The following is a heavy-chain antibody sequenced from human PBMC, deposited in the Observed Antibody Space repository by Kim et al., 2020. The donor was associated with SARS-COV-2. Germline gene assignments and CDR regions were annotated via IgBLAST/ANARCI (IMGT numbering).Heavy chain of an antibody. V-gene: IGHV4-30-2*05. CDR3: ARVTYYDFWSGYFDY. Sequence: PSLKSRVTISVDTSKNQFSLKLSSVTAADTAVYYCARVTYYDFWSGYFDYWGQGTLVTVSS. J-gene: IGHJ4*02. D-gene: IGHD3-3*01.